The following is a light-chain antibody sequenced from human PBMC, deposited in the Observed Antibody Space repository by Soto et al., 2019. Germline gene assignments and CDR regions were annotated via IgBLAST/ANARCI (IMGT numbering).Light chain of an antibody. CDR1: QSVSSN. V-gene: IGKV3-15*01. Sequence: EIVMTQSPDTLFVSRAERATLSCRASQSVSSNLAWYQQKPGQAPRLLIYGASTRATGIPARFSGSGSGTEFTLTISSLQSEDFAVYYCQQYNNWPPLTLGGGTKVEIK. CDR2: GAS. J-gene: IGKJ4*01. CDR3: QQYNNWPPLT.